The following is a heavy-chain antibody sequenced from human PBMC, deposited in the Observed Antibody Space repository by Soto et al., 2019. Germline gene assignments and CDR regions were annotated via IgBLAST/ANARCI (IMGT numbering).Heavy chain of an antibody. CDR2: TYYRSKWYS. CDR3: ARQFNYYFGY. V-gene: IGHV6-1*01. Sequence: PSQTLSLTCAISGDSVSSTSAAWHWVRQSPSRGLEWLGKTYYRSKWYSDYALSVRSRITINPDTSQNQFSLQLNSVTPEDSAVYYCARQFNYYFGYWGQGTLVTVSS. CDR1: GDSVSSTSAA. J-gene: IGHJ4*02.